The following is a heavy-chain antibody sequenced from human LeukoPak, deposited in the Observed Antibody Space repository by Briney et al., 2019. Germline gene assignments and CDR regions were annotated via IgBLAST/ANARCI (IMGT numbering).Heavy chain of an antibody. J-gene: IGHJ5*02. Sequence: ASVKVSCKASGYTFTGYYMHRVRQAPGQGLEWMGWINPNSGGTNYAQKFQGRVTMTRDTSISTAYMELSRLRSDDTAVYYCARDRGGSYFWFDPWGQGTLVTVSS. CDR1: GYTFTGYY. CDR3: ARDRGGSYFWFDP. V-gene: IGHV1-2*02. D-gene: IGHD1-26*01. CDR2: INPNSGGT.